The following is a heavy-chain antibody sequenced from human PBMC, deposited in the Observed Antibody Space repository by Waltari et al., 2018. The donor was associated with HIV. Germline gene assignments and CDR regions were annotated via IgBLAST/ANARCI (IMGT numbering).Heavy chain of an antibody. J-gene: IGHJ4*02. CDR3: ARRQGPYDY. Sequence: EVQLVESGGGLVQPGGSLRLSCAASGFTFSSYPMHWVRQAPGKRLEYVSSISSDGANTYYANSVKGRFTISRDKSKNTLYLQMGDLRAEDMAVYFCARRQGPYDYWGRGTLVTVSS. CDR2: ISSDGANT. CDR1: GFTFSSYP. V-gene: IGHV3-64*01.